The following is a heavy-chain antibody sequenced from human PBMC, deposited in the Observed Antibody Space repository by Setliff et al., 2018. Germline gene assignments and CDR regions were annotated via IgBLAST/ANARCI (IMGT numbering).Heavy chain of an antibody. CDR2: IYTSGTT. V-gene: IGHV4-61*02. CDR3: AREYVVISFVRNTHSHYGMDV. CDR1: GASIGSGSHY. J-gene: IGHJ6*02. Sequence: SETLSLTCTVSGASIGSGSHYWSWIRQPAGRGLEWIGRIYTSGTTNYSPSLKSRVSISSDTSKNVISLELNPVTAADTAVYFCAREYVVISFVRNTHSHYGMDVWGQGTTGTSP. D-gene: IGHD2-21*01.